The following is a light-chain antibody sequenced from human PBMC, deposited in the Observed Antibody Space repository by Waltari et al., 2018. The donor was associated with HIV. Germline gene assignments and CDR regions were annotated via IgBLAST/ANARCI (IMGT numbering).Light chain of an antibody. CDR1: SSDVGGYNY. Sequence: QSALTQPASVSGSPGQSITLSCPGTSSDVGGYNYVSWYQQHPGKAPKLMIYDVSKRPSGVSNRFSGSKSGNTASLTISGLQAEDEADYYCSSYTSSSTFGVFGGGTKLTVL. CDR3: SSYTSSSTFGV. J-gene: IGLJ2*01. CDR2: DVS. V-gene: IGLV2-14*01.